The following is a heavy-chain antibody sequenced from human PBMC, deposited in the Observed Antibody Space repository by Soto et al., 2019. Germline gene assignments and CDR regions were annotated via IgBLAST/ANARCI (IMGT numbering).Heavy chain of an antibody. J-gene: IGHJ3*01. CDR2: INPHGGGA. D-gene: IGHD2-21*02. CDR1: GYAFGAYF. V-gene: IGHV1-2*02. Sequence: QVHLVQSGAEVKKPGASVKVSCKASGYAFGAYFIYWVRQAPGQGLEWMGYINPHGGGARYVQEFRDRITITTDTTKDTAYMELRSLTSDDTATYYCARDRVRTPNGADSFDVWGQGTSVTVS. CDR3: ARDRVRTPNGADSFDV.